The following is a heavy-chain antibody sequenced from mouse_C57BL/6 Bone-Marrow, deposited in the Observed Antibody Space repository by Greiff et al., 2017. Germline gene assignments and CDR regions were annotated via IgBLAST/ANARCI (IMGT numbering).Heavy chain of an antibody. CDR2: ISSGGSYT. CDR3: ARQGSYDGYYGY. CDR1: GFTFSSYG. D-gene: IGHD2-3*01. J-gene: IGHJ2*01. V-gene: IGHV5-6*02. Sequence: DVKLVESGGDLVKPGGSLKLSCAASGFTFSSYGMSWVRPTPDKRLAWVATISSGGSYTYYPDSVKGRFTISRDNAKNTLYLQMSSLKSEDTAMYYCARQGSYDGYYGYWGQGTTLTVSS.